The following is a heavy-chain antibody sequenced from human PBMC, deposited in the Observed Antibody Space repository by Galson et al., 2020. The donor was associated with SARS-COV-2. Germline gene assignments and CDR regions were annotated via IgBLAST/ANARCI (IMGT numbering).Heavy chain of an antibody. V-gene: IGHV3-30*03. J-gene: IGHJ4*02. CDR2: ISYDGSNK. CDR3: ARGDYDFWSGYQYFDY. Sequence: QLGESLKISCAASGFTFSSYGMHWVRQAPGKGLEWVAVISYDGSNKYYADSVKGRFTISRDNSKNTLYLQMNSLRAEDTAVYYCARGDYDFWSGYQYFDYWGQGTLVTVSS. CDR1: GFTFSSYG. D-gene: IGHD3-3*01.